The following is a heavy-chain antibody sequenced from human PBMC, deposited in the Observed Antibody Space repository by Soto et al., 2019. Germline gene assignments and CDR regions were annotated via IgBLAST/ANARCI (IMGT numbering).Heavy chain of an antibody. CDR1: GYTFTSYA. CDR2: INAGNGNT. V-gene: IGHV1-3*01. D-gene: IGHD3-10*01. CDR3: ARVGVTMVRGVIITSLGAFDI. J-gene: IGHJ3*02. Sequence: ASVKVSCKASGYTFTSYAMHWVRQAPGQRLEWMGWINAGNGNTKYSQKFQGRVTMTRDTSTSTVYMELSSLRSEDTAVYYCARVGVTMVRGVIITSLGAFDIWGQGTMVTVSS.